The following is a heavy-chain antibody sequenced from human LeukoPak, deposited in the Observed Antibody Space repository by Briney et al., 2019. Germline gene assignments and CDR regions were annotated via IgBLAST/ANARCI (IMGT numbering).Heavy chain of an antibody. CDR2: ISSSSSYI. J-gene: IGHJ4*02. Sequence: GGSLRLSCAAFGFTFSSYSMNWVRQAPGKGLEWVSSISSSSSYIYYADSVKGRFTISRDNAKNSLYLQMNSLRAEDTAVYYCARDHLCGGGDCYSLPWGQGTLVTVSS. CDR1: GFTFSSYS. V-gene: IGHV3-21*01. CDR3: ARDHLCGGGDCYSLP. D-gene: IGHD2-21*02.